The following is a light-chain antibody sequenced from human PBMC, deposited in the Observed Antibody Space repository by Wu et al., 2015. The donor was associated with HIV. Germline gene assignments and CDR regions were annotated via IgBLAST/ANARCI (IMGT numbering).Light chain of an antibody. V-gene: IGKV3-15*01. J-gene: IGKJ2*01. CDR1: QSVNSN. Sequence: EILMTQSPATLSVSPGGRATLSCRASQSVNSNLAWYQQKPGQAPRLLISGASTRATGIPARFRGSGSGTEFTLTISSMQSEDCAVYYCQQYNKWPLLFGQGTKLEIK. CDR2: GAS. CDR3: QQYNKWPLL.